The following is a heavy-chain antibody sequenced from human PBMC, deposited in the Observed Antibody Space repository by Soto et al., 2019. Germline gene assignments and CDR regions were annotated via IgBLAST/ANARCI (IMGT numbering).Heavy chain of an antibody. CDR3: ARRLYGDYDY. V-gene: IGHV1-18*01. Sequence: QVQLVQSGAEVQMPGASVKVSCRASGYSFTTSGITWLRQAPGQGLEWMGWISTYNGNTNYAQKIQDRLILTTDTATSTDYMELRSLRSDDTAIYYCARRLYGDYDYWGQGTLVTVSS. D-gene: IGHD4-17*01. J-gene: IGHJ4*02. CDR1: GYSFTTSG. CDR2: ISTYNGNT.